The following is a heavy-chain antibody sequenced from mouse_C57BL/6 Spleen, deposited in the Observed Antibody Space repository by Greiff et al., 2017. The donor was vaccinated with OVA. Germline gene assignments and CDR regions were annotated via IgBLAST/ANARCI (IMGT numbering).Heavy chain of an antibody. D-gene: IGHD1-1*01. J-gene: IGHJ4*01. Sequence: VQLQQSGPELVKPGASVKISCKASGYSFTDYNMNWVQQSNGKSLEWIGVINPNYGTTSYNQKFKGKATLTVDQSSSTAYMQLNSLTSEDSAVYDCARTGTTVVDYAMDYWGQGTSVTVSS. CDR3: ARTGTTVVDYAMDY. CDR1: GYSFTDYN. CDR2: INPNYGTT. V-gene: IGHV1-39*01.